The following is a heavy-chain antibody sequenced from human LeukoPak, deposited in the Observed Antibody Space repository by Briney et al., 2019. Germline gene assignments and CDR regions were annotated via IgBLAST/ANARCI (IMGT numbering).Heavy chain of an antibody. Sequence: PSETLSLTCAVYGGSFSGYYWSWIRQPPGKGLEWIGETNHSGSTNYNPSLKSRVTISVDTSKNQFSLKLSSVTAADTAVYYCARVRITMVRGAYFDYWGQGTLVTVSS. J-gene: IGHJ4*02. D-gene: IGHD3-10*01. V-gene: IGHV4-34*01. CDR2: TNHSGST. CDR3: ARVRITMVRGAYFDY. CDR1: GGSFSGYY.